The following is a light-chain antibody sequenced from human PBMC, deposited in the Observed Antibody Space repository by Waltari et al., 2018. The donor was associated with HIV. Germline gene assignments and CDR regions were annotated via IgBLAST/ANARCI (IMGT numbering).Light chain of an antibody. V-gene: IGLV2-23*02. J-gene: IGLJ3*02. CDR3: CSYAGSSTWV. CDR1: SSYVGSYNL. Sequence: QSALTQPAPVSGSPGPSITISCTGTSSYVGSYNLFSWYQQHPGKAPKLMIYEVSKRPSGVSNRFSGSKSGNTASLTISGLQAEDEADYYCCSYAGSSTWVFGGGTKLTVL. CDR2: EVS.